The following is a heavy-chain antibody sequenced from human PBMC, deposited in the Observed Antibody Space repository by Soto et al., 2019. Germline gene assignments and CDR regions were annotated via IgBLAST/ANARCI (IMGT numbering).Heavy chain of an antibody. Sequence: SLRLSCAASGFTFSSYAMSWVRQAPGKGLEWVSAISGSGGSTYYADSVKGRFTISRDNSKNTLYLQMNSLRAEDTAVYYCAKDLTWELRSPSNAFDIWGQGTRVTVSS. J-gene: IGHJ3*02. D-gene: IGHD1-26*01. CDR2: ISGSGGST. CDR3: AKDLTWELRSPSNAFDI. CDR1: GFTFSSYA. V-gene: IGHV3-23*01.